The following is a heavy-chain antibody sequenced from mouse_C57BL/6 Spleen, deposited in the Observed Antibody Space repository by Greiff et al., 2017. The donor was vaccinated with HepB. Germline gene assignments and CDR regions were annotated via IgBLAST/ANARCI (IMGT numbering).Heavy chain of an antibody. CDR1: GYTFTSYW. J-gene: IGHJ4*01. CDR2: IDPNSGGT. CDR3: AREGLHYYYAMDY. V-gene: IGHV1-72*01. D-gene: IGHD3-1*01. Sequence: QVQLKQPGAELVKPGASVKLSCKASGYTFTSYWMHWVKQRPGRGLEWIGRIDPNSGGTKYNEKFKSKATLTVDKPSSTAYMQLSSLTSEDSAVYYCAREGLHYYYAMDYWGQGTSVTVSS.